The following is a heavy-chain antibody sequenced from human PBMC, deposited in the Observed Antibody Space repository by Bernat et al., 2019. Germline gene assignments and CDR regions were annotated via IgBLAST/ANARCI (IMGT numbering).Heavy chain of an antibody. D-gene: IGHD1-26*01. V-gene: IGHV4-39*01. Sequence: QLQLQESGPGLVKPSETLSLTCTVSGGSISSSSYYWGWIRQPPGKGLEWIGSIYYSGSTYYNPSLKSRVTISVDTSKNQFSLWLSSVTAADTAIYYCAGSPRQNEVEFWGQGTQVTVSS. CDR2: IYYSGST. J-gene: IGHJ4*02. CDR1: GGSISSSSYY. CDR3: AGSPRQNEVEF.